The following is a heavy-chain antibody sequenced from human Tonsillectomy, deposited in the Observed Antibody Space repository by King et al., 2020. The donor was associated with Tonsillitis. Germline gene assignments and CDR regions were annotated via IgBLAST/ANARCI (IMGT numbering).Heavy chain of an antibody. V-gene: IGHV3-9*01. Sequence: VQLVESGGGLVQPGRSLRLSCAASGFTFDDYAIHWVRQAPGKGLEWVSGIIWNSGNIGYADSVKGRFTISRDKAKNSLYLQMNSLRPEDTALYYCANAMIQFVASYFDYWGQGTLVTVSS. CDR2: IIWNSGNI. CDR1: GFTFDDYA. J-gene: IGHJ4*02. CDR3: ANAMIQFVASYFDY. D-gene: IGHD2-21*01.